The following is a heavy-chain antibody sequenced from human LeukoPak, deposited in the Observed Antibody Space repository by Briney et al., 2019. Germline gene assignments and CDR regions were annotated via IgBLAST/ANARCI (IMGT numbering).Heavy chain of an antibody. D-gene: IGHD6-13*01. CDR2: IKQDGSEK. CDR3: ASRAGYSSSWSAFDY. CDR1: GFTFSSHW. V-gene: IGHV3-7*05. Sequence: PGGSLRLSCAASGFTFSSHWMSWVRQAPGKGLEWVANIKQDGSEKYYVDSVKGRFTISRDNAMNSLYLQMDSLRAEDTAVYYCASRAGYSSSWSAFDYWGQGTLVTVSS. J-gene: IGHJ4*02.